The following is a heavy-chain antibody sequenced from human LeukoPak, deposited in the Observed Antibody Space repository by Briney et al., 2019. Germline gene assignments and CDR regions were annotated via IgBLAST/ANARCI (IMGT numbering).Heavy chain of an antibody. D-gene: IGHD6-6*01. V-gene: IGHV4-30-2*01. Sequence: SQTLSLTCTVSGVSISSGGYYWSWIRQPPGKGLEWIGEINHSGSTNYNPSLKSRVTISVDTSKNQFSLKLSSVTAADTAVYYCARTNLRIKYSSDYWGQGTLVTVSS. CDR1: GVSISSGGYY. CDR3: ARTNLRIKYSSDY. J-gene: IGHJ4*02. CDR2: INHSGST.